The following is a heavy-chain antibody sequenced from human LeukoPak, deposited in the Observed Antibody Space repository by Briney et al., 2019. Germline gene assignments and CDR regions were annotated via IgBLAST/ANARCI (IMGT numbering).Heavy chain of an antibody. V-gene: IGHV5-51*01. CDR3: ARHSTLSKRGYYGMDV. Sequence: ESLKISCKGSGYSFTSHWIGWVRQMPGKGLEWMGNIYPVDSDTRYSPSFQGQVTISADKPISTAYLQWSSLKASDTAMDYCARHSTLSKRGYYGMDVWGKGTTVTVSS. J-gene: IGHJ6*04. CDR1: GYSFTSHW. CDR2: IYPVDSDT.